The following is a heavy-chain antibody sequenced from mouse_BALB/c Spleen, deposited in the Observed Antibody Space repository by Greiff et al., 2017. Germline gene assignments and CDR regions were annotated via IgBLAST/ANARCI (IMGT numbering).Heavy chain of an antibody. CDR2: SRNKANDYTT. V-gene: IGHV7-1*02. J-gene: IGHJ3*01. Sequence: DVHLVESGGGLVQPGGSLRLSCATSGFTFSDFYMEWVRQPPGKRLEWIAASRNKANDYTTEYSASVKGRFIVSRDTSQSILYLQMNALRAEDTAIYYCARDADDYGYPFAYWGQGTLVTVSA. CDR3: ARDADDYGYPFAY. CDR1: GFTFSDFY. D-gene: IGHD1-2*01.